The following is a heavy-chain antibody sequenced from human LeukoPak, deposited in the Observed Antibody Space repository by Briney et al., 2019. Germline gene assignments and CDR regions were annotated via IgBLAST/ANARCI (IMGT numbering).Heavy chain of an antibody. Sequence: GGSLRLSCAASGFTFSDYYTSWIRQAPGKGLEWVSYISSSSSTIYYADSVKGRFTISRDNAKNSLYLQMNSLRAEDTAVYYCARTTTYYDSSGYYYPDSSYYYYGMDVWGQGTTVTVSS. CDR1: GFTFSDYY. CDR2: ISSSSSTI. D-gene: IGHD3-22*01. V-gene: IGHV3-11*04. CDR3: ARTTTYYDSSGYYYPDSSYYYYGMDV. J-gene: IGHJ6*02.